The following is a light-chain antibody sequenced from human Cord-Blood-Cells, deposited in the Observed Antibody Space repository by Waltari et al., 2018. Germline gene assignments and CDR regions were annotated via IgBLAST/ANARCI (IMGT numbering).Light chain of an antibody. Sequence: QSVLTQPPSVFGAPGQRVTISCTGSSSNTGAGYDVHWYQPLQGTAPKLLIYGNSNRPSGVPDRFSGSKSGTSASLAITGLQAEDEADYYCQSYDSSLSGYVFGTGTKVTVL. V-gene: IGLV1-40*01. CDR2: GNS. CDR1: SSNTGAGYD. J-gene: IGLJ1*01. CDR3: QSYDSSLSGYV.